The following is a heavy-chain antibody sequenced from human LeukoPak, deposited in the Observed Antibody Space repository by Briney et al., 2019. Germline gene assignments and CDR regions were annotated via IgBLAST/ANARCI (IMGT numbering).Heavy chain of an antibody. CDR1: GFTFDDYA. D-gene: IGHD6-19*01. J-gene: IGHJ5*02. V-gene: IGHV3-9*01. CDR2: ISWNSGSI. CDR3: AKDTGHSSGWYNWFDP. Sequence: GRSLRLSCAASGFTFDDYAMHWVRHAPGKGLEWVSGISWNSGSIGYADSVKGRFTISRDNAKNSLYLQMNSLRAEDTALYYCAKDTGHSSGWYNWFDPWGQGTLVTVSS.